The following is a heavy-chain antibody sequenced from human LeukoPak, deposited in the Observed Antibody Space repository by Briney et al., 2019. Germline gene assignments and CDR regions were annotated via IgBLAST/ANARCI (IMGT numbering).Heavy chain of an antibody. Sequence: SETLSLTCTVSGGFISSYYWSWIRQPPGKGLEWLGYIYYSGSTNYNPSLKSRVTISVDTSKNQLSLKVTSVTAADTAVYFCARAPLSGTYYTDAFDIWGQGTMVTVSS. CDR3: ARAPLSGTYYTDAFDI. J-gene: IGHJ3*02. V-gene: IGHV4-59*12. CDR1: GGFISSYY. CDR2: IYYSGST. D-gene: IGHD1-26*01.